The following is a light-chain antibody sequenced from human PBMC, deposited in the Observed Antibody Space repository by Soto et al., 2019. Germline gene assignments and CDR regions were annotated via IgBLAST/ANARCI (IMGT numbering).Light chain of an antibody. CDR2: DTF. V-gene: IGKV1-5*01. Sequence: DIQMTQSPSSLSASVGDRVSITCRASQSSSSWLAWYQQKPGIAPKLLMFDTFSLESGVPSRFSGSRSGTAFTLTIGSLQPDDYATYCCQQYNSYSPLTCGGGTKVEIK. CDR3: QQYNSYSPLT. J-gene: IGKJ4*01. CDR1: QSSSSW.